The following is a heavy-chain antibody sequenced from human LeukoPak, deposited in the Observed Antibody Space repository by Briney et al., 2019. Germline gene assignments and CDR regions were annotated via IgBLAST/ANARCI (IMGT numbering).Heavy chain of an antibody. CDR2: IIPIFGTA. CDR1: GGTFSSYA. V-gene: IGHV1-69*05. Sequence: ASVKVFCKASGGTFSSYAISWVRQAPGQGLEWMGGIIPIFGTANYAQKFQGRVTITTDESTSTAYMELSSLRSEDTAVYYCARHYYYDSSGYYDYWGQGTLVTVSS. CDR3: ARHYYYDSSGYYDY. D-gene: IGHD3-22*01. J-gene: IGHJ4*02.